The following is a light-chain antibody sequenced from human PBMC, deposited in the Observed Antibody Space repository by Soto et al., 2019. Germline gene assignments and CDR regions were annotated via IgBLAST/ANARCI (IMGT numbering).Light chain of an antibody. CDR3: QQYNNWPYT. CDR1: QSVSSN. CDR2: VAS. V-gene: IGKV3-15*01. Sequence: EIVMTQSPATLSVSPGERATLSCRASQSVSSNLAWYQQKPGQAPRLLICVASTRATGIPARFSGSGSGTEFTLTITSLQSEDFAVYYCQQYNNWPYTFGQGTKLEIK. J-gene: IGKJ2*01.